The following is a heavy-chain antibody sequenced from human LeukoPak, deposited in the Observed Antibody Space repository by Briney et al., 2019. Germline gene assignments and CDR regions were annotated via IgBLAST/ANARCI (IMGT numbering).Heavy chain of an antibody. Sequence: GGSLRLSCAASGFTLSDYYMSWIRQAPGKGLEWVSYISSSGSTLYYADSVKGRITISRDNAKNSLYLQMNSLRAEDTAVYYCARRRYNWNAIDYWGQGTLVTVSS. CDR2: ISSSGSTL. J-gene: IGHJ4*02. CDR1: GFTLSDYY. CDR3: ARRRYNWNAIDY. D-gene: IGHD1-20*01. V-gene: IGHV3-11*01.